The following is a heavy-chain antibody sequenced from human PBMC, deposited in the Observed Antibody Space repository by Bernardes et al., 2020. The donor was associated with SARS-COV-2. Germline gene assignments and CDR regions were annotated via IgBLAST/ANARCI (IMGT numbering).Heavy chain of an antibody. CDR2: IDTAGDT. D-gene: IGHD5-18*01. Sequence: GSLRLSCAASGFTFSNYDMHWVRQTTGKGLEWVSNIDTAGDTYYSGSVKGRFTISRENAKNSLYLQMNSLRVGDTAVYYCARVDTSMGAFDFWGQGTMVTVSS. CDR1: GFTFSNYD. V-gene: IGHV3-13*01. CDR3: ARVDTSMGAFDF. J-gene: IGHJ3*01.